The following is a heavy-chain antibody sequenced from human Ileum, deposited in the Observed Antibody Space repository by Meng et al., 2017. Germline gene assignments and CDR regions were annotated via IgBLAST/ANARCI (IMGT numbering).Heavy chain of an antibody. Sequence: EGHVCEAGEAVVQHGGSSRSSWSASVFCLSDQYMDWVRQAPGKGLELVARVRNKENGYSTGYAASVEGRFTISRDDSKNSLYLQMNSLTTEDTAVYYCARGDFRVNWGQGTLVTVSS. V-gene: IGHV3-72*01. CDR2: VRNKENGYST. CDR1: VFCLSDQY. CDR3: ARGDFRVN. J-gene: IGHJ4*02. D-gene: IGHD3-3*01.